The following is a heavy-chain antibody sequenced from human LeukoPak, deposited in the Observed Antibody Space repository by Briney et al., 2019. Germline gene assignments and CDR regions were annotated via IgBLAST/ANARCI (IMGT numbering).Heavy chain of an antibody. Sequence: GGSLRLSCTASGFTFGDYAMHWVRQAPGKGLEWVALISYHGSNKYYTDSVKGRFTISRDNSKNTLYLQMNSLRAEDTAVYYCARDRALKYDSSGYYYYYGMDVWGQGTTVTVSS. CDR3: ARDRALKYDSSGYYYYYGMDV. CDR2: ISYHGSNK. V-gene: IGHV3-30-3*01. D-gene: IGHD3-22*01. CDR1: GFTFGDYA. J-gene: IGHJ6*02.